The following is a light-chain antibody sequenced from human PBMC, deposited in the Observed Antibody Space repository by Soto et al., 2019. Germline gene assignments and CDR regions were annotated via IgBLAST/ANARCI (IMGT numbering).Light chain of an antibody. Sequence: HSVLTQPASVSGSPGQSITISCTGTSSDVGGYNYVSWYQQHPGKAPKLMIYEVSNRPSGVSNRFSGSKSGNTASLTISGLQAEDEADYYCSSYTSSSTLDFGTGTKVTVL. J-gene: IGLJ1*01. V-gene: IGLV2-14*01. CDR1: SSDVGGYNY. CDR3: SSYTSSSTLD. CDR2: EVS.